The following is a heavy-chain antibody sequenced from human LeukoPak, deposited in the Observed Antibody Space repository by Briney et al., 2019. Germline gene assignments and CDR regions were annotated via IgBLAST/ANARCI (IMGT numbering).Heavy chain of an antibody. Sequence: ASVKVSCKASGYTFTSYGISWVRQAPGQGLEWMGWISAYNGNTNYAQKLQGRVTMTTDTSTSTAYMELRSLRSEDTAVYYCATFSPLVGARGGYYYYGMDVWGQGTTVTVSS. V-gene: IGHV1-18*01. CDR2: ISAYNGNT. CDR3: ATFSPLVGARGGYYYYGMDV. J-gene: IGHJ6*02. CDR1: GYTFTSYG. D-gene: IGHD1-26*01.